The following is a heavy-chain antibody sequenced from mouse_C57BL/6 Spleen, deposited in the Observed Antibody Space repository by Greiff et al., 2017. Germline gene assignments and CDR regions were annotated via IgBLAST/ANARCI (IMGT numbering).Heavy chain of an antibody. J-gene: IGHJ2*01. CDR2: ISPGDGAT. CDR1: GYAFSSSW. CDR3: ATQLRLVIDY. V-gene: IGHV1-82*01. Sequence: QVQLQQSGPELVKPGASVKISCKASGYAFSSSWMNWVKQRPGKGLEWIGRISPGDGATNYNGKFKGKATLTADKSSSTAYMQLSSLTSEDSAVYFCATQLRLVIDYWGQGTTLTVSS. D-gene: IGHD3-2*02.